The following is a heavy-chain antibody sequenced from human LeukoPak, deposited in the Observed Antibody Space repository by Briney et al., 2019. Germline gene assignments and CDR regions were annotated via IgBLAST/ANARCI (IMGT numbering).Heavy chain of an antibody. CDR3: ARVPSDDFWSGYYYGMDV. CDR1: GGSISGYY. J-gene: IGHJ6*02. Sequence: PSETLSLTCTVSGGSISGYYWSWIRQPPGKGLEWIGEINHSGSTNYNPSLKSRVTISVDTSKNQFSLKLSSVTAADTAVYYCARVPSDDFWSGYYYGMDVWGQGTTVTVSS. CDR2: INHSGST. D-gene: IGHD3-3*01. V-gene: IGHV4-34*01.